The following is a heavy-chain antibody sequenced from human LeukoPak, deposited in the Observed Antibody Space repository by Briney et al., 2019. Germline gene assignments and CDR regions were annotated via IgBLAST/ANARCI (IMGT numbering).Heavy chain of an antibody. CDR3: ATDRKNYVMAV. Sequence: SGTFSVTCPGSGGTISSTNWWRWVRQPPGKGLEWIGEIYHSGSTNYNPSLKSRVTISVDKSKNQFTLKLSSVTAADTAVYYCATDRKNYVMAVWGQGTTVTVSS. J-gene: IGHJ6*01. V-gene: IGHV4-4*02. CDR1: GGTISSTNW. CDR2: IYHSGST.